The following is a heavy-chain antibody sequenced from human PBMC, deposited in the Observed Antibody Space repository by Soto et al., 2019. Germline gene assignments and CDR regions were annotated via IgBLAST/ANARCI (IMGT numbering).Heavy chain of an antibody. J-gene: IGHJ5*02. Sequence: EVQLVESGGGLVQPGGSLRLSCAAYGFTVSSNYMTWVRQAPGKGLEWVSLIYSGGTTYYADSVKGRFIISRDNSKNTLYLQMNGLRAEDTAVYYCARGFSNYVAWFDPWGQGTLVTVSS. CDR3: ARGFSNYVAWFDP. CDR1: GFTVSSNY. D-gene: IGHD4-4*01. CDR2: IYSGGTT. V-gene: IGHV3-66*01.